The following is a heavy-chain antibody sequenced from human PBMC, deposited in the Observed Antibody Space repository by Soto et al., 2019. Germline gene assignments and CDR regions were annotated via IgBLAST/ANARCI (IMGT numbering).Heavy chain of an antibody. Sequence: SETLSLTCTVSGGSISSYYWSWIRQPPGKGLEWIGYIYYSGSTNYNPSLKSRVTISVDTSKNQFSLKLSSVTAADTAGYYWARWLKGPSKAARPDTPHYYGMDVWGQGTTVTVSS. CDR1: GGSISSYY. V-gene: IGHV4-59*01. J-gene: IGHJ6*02. CDR2: IYYSGST. D-gene: IGHD6-6*01. CDR3: ARWLKGPSKAARPDTPHYYGMDV.